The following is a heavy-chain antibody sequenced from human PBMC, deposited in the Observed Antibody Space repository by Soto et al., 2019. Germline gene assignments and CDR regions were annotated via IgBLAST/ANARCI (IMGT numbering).Heavy chain of an antibody. CDR2: MNPNSGNT. CDR1: GYTFTSYD. J-gene: IGHJ6*03. V-gene: IGHV1-8*01. D-gene: IGHD3-16*02. Sequence: ASVQVSCKASGYTFTSYDINWVRQATGQGLEWMGWMNPNSGNTGYAQKFQGRVTMTRNTSISTAYMELSSLRSEDTAVYYCARGTYYDYIWGSYRPYEEYYYYMDVWGKGTTVTVSS. CDR3: ARGTYYDYIWGSYRPYEEYYYYMDV.